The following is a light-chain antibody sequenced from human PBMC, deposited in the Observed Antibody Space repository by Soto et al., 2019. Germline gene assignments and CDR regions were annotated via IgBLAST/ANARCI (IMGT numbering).Light chain of an antibody. V-gene: IGLV2-14*01. J-gene: IGLJ3*02. CDR3: SSLTSSNTWV. CDR1: NSDVGGYDY. CDR2: QVN. Sequence: QSALTQPASVSGSPGQSITISCTGTNSDVGGYDYVSWYQHYPGKAPKLLLYQVNNRPSGVSSRFSGSKSGNTASLTFSGLQAEDEANYYCSSLTSSNTWVFGGGTKLTVL.